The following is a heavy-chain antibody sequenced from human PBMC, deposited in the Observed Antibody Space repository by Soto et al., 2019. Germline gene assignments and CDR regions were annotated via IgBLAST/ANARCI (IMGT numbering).Heavy chain of an antibody. Sequence: SSETLSLTCTVSGGSISSYYWSWIRQPPGKGLEWIGYIYFSGSTKYNPSLRSRVTISVDTSKNQFSLKLSSVTAADTAVYYCARVGSGYDLYPLDVWGKGTTVTVSS. D-gene: IGHD5-12*01. J-gene: IGHJ6*04. CDR3: ARVGSGYDLYPLDV. CDR2: IYFSGST. V-gene: IGHV4-59*01. CDR1: GGSISSYY.